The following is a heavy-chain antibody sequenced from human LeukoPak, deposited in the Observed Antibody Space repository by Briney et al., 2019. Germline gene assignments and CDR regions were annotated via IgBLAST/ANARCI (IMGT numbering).Heavy chain of an antibody. CDR2: ISGSGNTI. V-gene: IGHV3-48*03. Sequence: GGSLRLSCGASGFTFSSYDMNWVRQAPGKGLEWLSYISGSGNTIYYADSVKARFTISRDNAKNSLYLQMNSLRAEDTAVYYCARDRRELDYWGQGTLVTVSS. CDR1: GFTFSSYD. D-gene: IGHD1-26*01. CDR3: ARDRRELDY. J-gene: IGHJ4*02.